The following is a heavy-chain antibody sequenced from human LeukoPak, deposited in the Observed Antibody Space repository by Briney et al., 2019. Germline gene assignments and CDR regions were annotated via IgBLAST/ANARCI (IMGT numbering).Heavy chain of an antibody. CDR1: GFPFSDYY. V-gene: IGHV3-11*04. Sequence: GGSLRLSCAASGFPFSDYYMSWIRQAPGKGLEGVSYISSSGSTIYYADSVKGRFTISRDNAKNSLYLQMNSLRAEDTAVYYCARVHSSGWYVYWGQGTLVTVSS. D-gene: IGHD6-19*01. CDR3: ARVHSSGWYVY. CDR2: ISSSGSTI. J-gene: IGHJ4*02.